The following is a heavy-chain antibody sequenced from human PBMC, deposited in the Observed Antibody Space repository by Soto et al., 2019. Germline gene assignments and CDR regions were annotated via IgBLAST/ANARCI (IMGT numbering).Heavy chain of an antibody. J-gene: IGHJ4*02. CDR3: AGDASFGSTLTHHFDY. D-gene: IGHD3-10*01. CDR1: GFNFNSYA. Sequence: PGGSLRLSCAASGFNFNSYAMNWVRQAPGKGLEWVSYISSSSGKIDYADSVKGRFTVSRDNGKKSLYLQMNSLRDEDTAVYYCAGDASFGSTLTHHFDYWGQGTQVTVSS. CDR2: ISSSSGKI. V-gene: IGHV3-48*02.